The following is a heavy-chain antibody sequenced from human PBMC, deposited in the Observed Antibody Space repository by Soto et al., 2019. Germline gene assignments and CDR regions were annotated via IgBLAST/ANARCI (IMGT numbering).Heavy chain of an antibody. CDR1: GGSISSGGYY. CDR2: IYYSGST. CDR3: ARGQVTMIVLVNLLQSYFDY. Sequence: SETLSLTCTVSGGSISSGGYYWSWIRQHPGKGLEWIGYIYYSGSTYYNPSLKSRVTISVDTSKNQFSLKLTSVTAADTAVYYCARGQVTMIVLVNLLQSYFDYWGQGTLVTVSS. V-gene: IGHV4-31*03. D-gene: IGHD3-22*01. J-gene: IGHJ4*02.